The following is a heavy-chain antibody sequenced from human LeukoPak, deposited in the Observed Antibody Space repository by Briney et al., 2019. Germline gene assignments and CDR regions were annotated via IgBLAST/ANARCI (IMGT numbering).Heavy chain of an antibody. V-gene: IGHV1-18*01. CDR2: ISPYNGVT. CDR3: ARDFGKSWVYPHWFDP. CDR1: GYTFSSYG. Sequence: ASVKVSCKASGYTFSSYGISWVRQAPGQGLEWMGWISPYNGVTNYAQKSQGRVTMTTDTSMTTAYMELRSLRSDDTAVYYCARDFGKSWVYPHWFDPWGQGTLVTVSS. J-gene: IGHJ5*02. D-gene: IGHD5/OR15-5a*01.